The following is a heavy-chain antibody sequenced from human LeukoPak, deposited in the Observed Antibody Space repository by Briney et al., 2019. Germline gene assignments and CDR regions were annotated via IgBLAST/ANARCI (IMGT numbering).Heavy chain of an antibody. V-gene: IGHV3-7*01. CDR1: GFTFSSFW. CDR3: ASPPLIFGVALPGY. CDR2: IKQDGSEK. J-gene: IGHJ4*02. Sequence: PGGSLRLSCAASGFTFSSFWMTWGRQAPGKGLEWVANIKQDGSEKYYVDSVKGRFTISRDNAKNSLYLQMNSLRAEDTAVYYCASPPLIFGVALPGYWGQGTLVTVSS. D-gene: IGHD3-3*01.